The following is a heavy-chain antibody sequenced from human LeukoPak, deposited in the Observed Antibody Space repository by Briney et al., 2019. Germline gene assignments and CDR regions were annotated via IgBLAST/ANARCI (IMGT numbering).Heavy chain of an antibody. CDR1: GFTFYTYW. Sequence: GGSLRLSCAASGFTFYTYWMSWVRQAPGNGLEWVANIRQDGAERHYVDSVKGRFTISRDNAKTSLYLRLNSLTVEDTAMYYCARVSTVTTPGLGLETFDIWGRGTMVTVSS. D-gene: IGHD4-17*01. J-gene: IGHJ3*02. CDR3: ARVSTVTTPGLGLETFDI. CDR2: IRQDGAER. V-gene: IGHV3-7*01.